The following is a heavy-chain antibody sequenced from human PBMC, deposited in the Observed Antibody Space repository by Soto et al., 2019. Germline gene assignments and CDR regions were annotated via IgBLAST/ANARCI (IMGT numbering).Heavy chain of an antibody. Sequence: QVQLVQSGDEVKNPGDSGKVSCKTSGYTFFSYGISWVRQAPGQGLEWMGWISGYNGNTNYAQKVQARVTMTADTSTRTAYMKLRRRRSDDTAFYYCARKSSSSYWFDPWCQGTPVTVSS. CDR3: ARKSSSSYWFDP. CDR1: GYTFFSYG. V-gene: IGHV1-18*01. D-gene: IGHD2-2*01. J-gene: IGHJ5*02. CDR2: ISGYNGNT.